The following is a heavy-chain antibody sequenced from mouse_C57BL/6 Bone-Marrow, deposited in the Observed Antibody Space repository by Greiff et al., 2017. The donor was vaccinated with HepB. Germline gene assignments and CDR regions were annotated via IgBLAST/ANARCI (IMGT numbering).Heavy chain of an antibody. J-gene: IGHJ2*01. V-gene: IGHV14-4*01. Sequence: EVKLVESGAELVRPGASVKLSCTASGFNIKDDYMHWVKQRPEQGLEWIGWIDPENGDTEYASKFQGKATITADTSSNTAYLQLSSLTSEDTAVYYCTTTFITTVVATNYWGQGTTLTVSS. CDR1: GFNIKDDY. CDR3: TTTFITTVVATNY. D-gene: IGHD1-1*01. CDR2: IDPENGDT.